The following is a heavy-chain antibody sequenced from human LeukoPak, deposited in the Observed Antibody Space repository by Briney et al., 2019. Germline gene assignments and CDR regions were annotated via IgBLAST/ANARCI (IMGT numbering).Heavy chain of an antibody. V-gene: IGHV3-11*01. D-gene: IGHD4-17*01. J-gene: IGHJ4*02. CDR3: ARDPTLTDYGERYFDY. CDR2: ISSSGSTI. Sequence: GGSLRLSCAASGFTFSDYYMSWIRQAPGKGLEWVSYISSSGSTIYYADSVKGRFTISRDNAKNSLYLQMNSLRAEDTAVYYCARDPTLTDYGERYFDYWGQGTLVTVSS. CDR1: GFTFSDYY.